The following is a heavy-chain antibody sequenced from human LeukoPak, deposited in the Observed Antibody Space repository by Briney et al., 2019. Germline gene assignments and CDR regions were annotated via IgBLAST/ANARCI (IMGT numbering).Heavy chain of an antibody. CDR1: GDSISRGGDY. D-gene: IGHD3-10*01. CDR2: ISGSGST. V-gene: IGHV4-31*03. J-gene: IGHJ4*02. Sequence: SGTLSLTCSVSGDSISRGGDYWTWIRQHPEKGLEWIGYISGSGSTYYSPSLRSRVTVSADTSKNQFSLKLTSVTAADTAVFHCARVPIIRGVIEDWGQGTLVSVSS. CDR3: ARVPIIRGVIED.